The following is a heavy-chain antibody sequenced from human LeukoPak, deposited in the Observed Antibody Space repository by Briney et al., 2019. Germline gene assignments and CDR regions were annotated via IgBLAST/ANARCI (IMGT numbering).Heavy chain of an antibody. CDR2: IYYSGST. D-gene: IGHD3-22*01. CDR3: ARDCPTYYYDSSGYATTGGDAFDI. V-gene: IGHV4-39*07. Sequence: SETLSLTCTVSGGSISSSSYYWGWIRQPPGKGLEWIGSIYYSGSTYYNPSLKSRATISVDTSKNQFSLKLSSVTAADTAVYYCARDCPTYYYDSSGYATTGGDAFDIWGQGTMVTVSS. J-gene: IGHJ3*02. CDR1: GGSISSSSYY.